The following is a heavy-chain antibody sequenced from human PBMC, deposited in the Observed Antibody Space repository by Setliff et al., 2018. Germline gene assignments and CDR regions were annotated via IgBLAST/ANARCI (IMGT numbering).Heavy chain of an antibody. V-gene: IGHV4-59*11. J-gene: IGHJ4*02. CDR3: ARGGTYRYFDY. Sequence: SETLSLTCTVSGGSISSHYWSWIRQPPGKGLEFIGYVYHSGTAKYDPSLKSRVTMSVDTSKTQFSLKLNSMTTADTAVYYCARGGTYRYFDYWGQGTLVTVSS. CDR1: GGSISSHY. CDR2: VYHSGTA.